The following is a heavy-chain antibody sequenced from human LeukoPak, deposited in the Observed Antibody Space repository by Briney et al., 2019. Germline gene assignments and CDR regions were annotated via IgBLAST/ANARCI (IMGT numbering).Heavy chain of an antibody. D-gene: IGHD3-16*02. Sequence: PGGSLRLSCAASGFTFSSYSMNWVRQAPGKGLEWVSYISSSSSTIYYADSVEGRFTISRDNAKNSLYLQMNSLRAEDTAVYYCARDGMITFGGVIVHDYWGQGTLVTVSS. V-gene: IGHV3-48*04. CDR3: ARDGMITFGGVIVHDY. J-gene: IGHJ4*02. CDR1: GFTFSSYS. CDR2: ISSSSSTI.